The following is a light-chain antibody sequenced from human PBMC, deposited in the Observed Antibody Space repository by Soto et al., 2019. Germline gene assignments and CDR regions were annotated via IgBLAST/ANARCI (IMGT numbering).Light chain of an antibody. CDR2: GLN. V-gene: IGLV1-40*01. CDR3: QSYDSSLSGVV. J-gene: IGLJ2*01. Sequence: QSVLTQPPSASGTPGQRVTISCSGRNSNIGSNTVNWYQQLPGTAPKLLIYGLNDRPSGVPDRFSGSKSGTSASLAITGLQAEDEADYYCQSYDSSLSGVVFGGGTKLTVL. CDR1: NSNIGSNT.